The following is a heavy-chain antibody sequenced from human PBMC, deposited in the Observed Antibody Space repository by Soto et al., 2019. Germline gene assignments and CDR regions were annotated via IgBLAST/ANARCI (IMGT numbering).Heavy chain of an antibody. Sequence: SETLSLTCAVYGGSFSGYYWSWIRQPPGKGLEWIGEINHSGSTNYNPSLKSRVTISVDTSKNQFSLKLSSVTAADTAVYYCARGQRLDAFDIGGQGTMVTVSS. J-gene: IGHJ3*02. CDR3: ARGQRLDAFDI. CDR1: GGSFSGYY. CDR2: INHSGST. V-gene: IGHV4-34*01. D-gene: IGHD6-19*01.